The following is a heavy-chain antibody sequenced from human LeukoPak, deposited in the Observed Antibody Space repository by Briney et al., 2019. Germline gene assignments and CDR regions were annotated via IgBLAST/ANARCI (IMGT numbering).Heavy chain of an antibody. J-gene: IGHJ4*02. CDR2: IYISGST. CDR3: ARALNPLPGTYYFDY. V-gene: IGHV4-4*07. CDR1: GASINSHY. D-gene: IGHD2-15*01. Sequence: SETLSLTCTVSGASINSHYWSWIWQPAGKGLEWIGRIYISGSTNYNSSLQSRVTMSVDTSKNQFSLKLTSVTAADTAVYYCARALNPLPGTYYFDYWGQGTLVTVSS.